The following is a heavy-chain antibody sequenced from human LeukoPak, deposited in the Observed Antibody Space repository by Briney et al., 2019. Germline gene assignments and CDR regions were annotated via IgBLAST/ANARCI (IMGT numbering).Heavy chain of an antibody. CDR1: GFTFSSYA. D-gene: IGHD5-24*01. V-gene: IGHV3-23*01. CDR2: ISGSGGGT. CDR3: AKIGRDGYNVDY. J-gene: IGHJ4*02. Sequence: GGSLRLSCAASGFTFSSYAMSWVRQAPGKGLEWVSAISGSGGGTYYADSVKGRFTISRDNSKNTLYLQMNSLRAEDTAVYYCAKIGRDGYNVDYWGQGTLVTLSS.